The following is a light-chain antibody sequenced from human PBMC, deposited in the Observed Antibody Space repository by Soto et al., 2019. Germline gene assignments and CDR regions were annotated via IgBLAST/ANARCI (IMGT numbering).Light chain of an antibody. V-gene: IGLV4-69*01. Sequence: QSVLTQSPSASASLGASVKLTCTLSSGHSNYAIAWHQQQPEKGPRYLMKVNSDGSHRKGDGMPDRFSGSSSGAQRYLTISSLQSEVEADYYCQTWGTGIRVFGTGTKVTVL. CDR1: SGHSNYA. CDR3: QTWGTGIRV. J-gene: IGLJ1*01. CDR2: VNSDGSH.